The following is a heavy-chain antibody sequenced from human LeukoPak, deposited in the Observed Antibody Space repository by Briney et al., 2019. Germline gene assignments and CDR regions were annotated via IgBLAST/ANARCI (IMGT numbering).Heavy chain of an antibody. Sequence: GGSLRLSCAASGFTVSSNYMSWVRQAPGKGLEWVSVIYSVGSTYYADSVKGRFTISRDNSKNTLYLQMNSLRAEDTAVYYCARELIPYSDYGDYVYFGGVISNAFDIWGQGTMVTVSS. V-gene: IGHV3-53*01. J-gene: IGHJ3*02. CDR1: GFTVSSNY. CDR3: ARELIPYSDYGDYVYFGGVISNAFDI. CDR2: IYSVGST. D-gene: IGHD4-17*01.